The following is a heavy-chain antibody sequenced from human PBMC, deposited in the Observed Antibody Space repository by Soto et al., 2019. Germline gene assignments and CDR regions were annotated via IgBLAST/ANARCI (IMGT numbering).Heavy chain of an antibody. V-gene: IGHV4-39*01. CDR2: MSNGGST. CDR1: GDAISSSNYY. CDR3: ARLPLGRRDLYL. Sequence: QLQLQASGPGLVKPSETLYLTCTVSGDAISSSNYYWGWIRQPPGKGLEWIGSMSNGGSTYYSQSLKIRVTISVDTSKNQFSRELSSVTAADPSVYYCARLPLGRRDLYLWGQGTLVTVSS. J-gene: IGHJ1*01. D-gene: IGHD3-16*01.